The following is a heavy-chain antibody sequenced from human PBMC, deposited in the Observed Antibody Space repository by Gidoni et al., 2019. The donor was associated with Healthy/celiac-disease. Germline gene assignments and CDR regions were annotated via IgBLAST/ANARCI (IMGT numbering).Heavy chain of an antibody. D-gene: IGHD2-21*02. V-gene: IGHV1-69*01. J-gene: IGHJ4*02. CDR1: GGTFSSDA. CDR3: ASSPVVTAKALYYFDY. CDR2: IIPIFGTA. Sequence: QVQLVQSGAEVKKPGSSVKVSCKASGGTFSSDAISWVRQAPGQGLEWMGGIIPIFGTANYAQKFQGRVTITADESTSTAYMELSSLRSEDTAVYYCASSPVVTAKALYYFDYWGQGTLVTVSS.